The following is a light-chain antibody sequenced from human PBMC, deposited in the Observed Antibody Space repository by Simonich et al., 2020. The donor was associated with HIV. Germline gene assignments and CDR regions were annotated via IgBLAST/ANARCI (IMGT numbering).Light chain of an antibody. CDR1: QSVSSY. J-gene: IGKJ5*01. Sequence: EIVLTQSPATLSLSPGERATLSCRASQSVSSYLAGYQQKPGQAPRLLIYDASNRATGIPARFCGSGSGTDFTLTISSLEPEDFAIYYCQQRSNLITFGQGTRLEIK. CDR2: DAS. CDR3: QQRSNLIT. V-gene: IGKV3-11*01.